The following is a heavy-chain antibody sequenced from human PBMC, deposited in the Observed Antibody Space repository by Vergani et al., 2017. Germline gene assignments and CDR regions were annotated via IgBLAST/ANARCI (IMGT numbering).Heavy chain of an antibody. V-gene: IGHV3-30*02. J-gene: IGHJ4*02. CDR1: GFTLSNYD. D-gene: IGHD3-16*01. CDR2: IQLDGSNQ. Sequence: QVQLVESGGGVVQRGGSLRLSCATSGFTLSNYDMQWIRQGPGKGLEFVAFIQLDGSNQYDADSFKGRFTLSRDCSKNTLYLQMKSLRTDDTATYYCAKHFRGWGINYWGQGTQVIVSS. CDR3: AKHFRGWGINY.